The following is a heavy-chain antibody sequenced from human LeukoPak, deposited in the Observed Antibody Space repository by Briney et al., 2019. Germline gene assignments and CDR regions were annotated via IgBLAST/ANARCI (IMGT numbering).Heavy chain of an antibody. CDR2: ISNKTYGGSE. CDR3: AREKRYFDWFQADY. J-gene: IGHJ4*02. Sequence: PGGSLRLSCTASGFTFSDYAMSWFRQAPGKGLEWVGFISNKTYGGSEEYAAPVKVRFTISRDDSKTIVYLQMNRLKTKDTDMYYCAREKRYFDWFQADYWGQGTLVTVSS. D-gene: IGHD3-9*01. V-gene: IGHV3-49*03. CDR1: GFTFSDYA.